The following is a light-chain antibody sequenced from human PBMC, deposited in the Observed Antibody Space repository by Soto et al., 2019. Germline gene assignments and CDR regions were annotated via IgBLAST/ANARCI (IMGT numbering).Light chain of an antibody. CDR2: EVS. CDR3: LSYTSTNTRV. V-gene: IGLV2-14*01. CDR1: SSDVGGYDY. Sequence: SALTQHASVSGPPGQSITISCSGSSSDVGGYDYVSWYQQHPDKAPKLIIYEVSNRPSGVSNRFSGSKSGNTASLTISGLQAEDEADYYCLSYTSTNTRVFGGGTKVTVL. J-gene: IGLJ3*02.